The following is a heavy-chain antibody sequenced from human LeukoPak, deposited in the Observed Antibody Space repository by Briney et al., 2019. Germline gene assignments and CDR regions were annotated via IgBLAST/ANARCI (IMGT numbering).Heavy chain of an antibody. Sequence: ASVKVSCKASGYTFTSYGISWVRQAPGQGLEWMGRINPNSGGTNYAQKFQGRVTMTRDTSISTAYMELSRLRSDDTAVYYCARVPRILSGMDVWGQGTTVTVSS. V-gene: IGHV1-2*06. CDR2: INPNSGGT. CDR3: ARVPRILSGMDV. D-gene: IGHD3-9*01. CDR1: GYTFTSYG. J-gene: IGHJ6*02.